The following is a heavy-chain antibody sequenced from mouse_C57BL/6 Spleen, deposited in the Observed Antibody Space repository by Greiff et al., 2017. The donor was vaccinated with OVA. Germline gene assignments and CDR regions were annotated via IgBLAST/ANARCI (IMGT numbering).Heavy chain of an antibody. CDR3: ARYDDEQFAY. CDR2: INPNNGGT. D-gene: IGHD2-4*01. V-gene: IGHV1-22*01. Sequence: VHVKQSGPELVKPGASVKMSCKASGYTFTDYNMHWVKQSHGKSLEWIGYINPNNGGTSYNQKFKGKATLTVNKSSSTAYMELRSLTSEDSAVYYCARYDDEQFAYWGQGTLVTVSA. J-gene: IGHJ3*01. CDR1: GYTFTDYN.